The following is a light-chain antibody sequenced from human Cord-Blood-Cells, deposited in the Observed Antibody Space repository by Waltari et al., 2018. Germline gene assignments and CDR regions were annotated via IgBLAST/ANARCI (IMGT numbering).Light chain of an antibody. Sequence: ELVLTQSPATLSLPPGERATLSCRASQSVSSYLAWYQQKPGQAPRLLIYDASNRATGIPARFSGSGSGTDFTLTISSLEPEDFAVYYCQQRSNWTFGQGTKVEIK. CDR2: DAS. V-gene: IGKV3-11*01. CDR1: QSVSSY. CDR3: QQRSNWT. J-gene: IGKJ1*01.